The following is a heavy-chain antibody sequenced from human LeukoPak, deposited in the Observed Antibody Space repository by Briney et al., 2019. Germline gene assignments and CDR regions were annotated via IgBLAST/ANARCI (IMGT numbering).Heavy chain of an antibody. CDR2: IWYDGSNK. J-gene: IGHJ4*02. CDR1: GFTFSSYG. V-gene: IGHV3-33*01. Sequence: GGSLRLSCAASGFTFSSYGMHWVRQAPGKGLEWVAVIWYDGSNKYYADSVKGRFTISRDNSKNTLYLQMNSLRAEDTAVYYCARDLESGSYEHYFDCWGQGTLVTVSS. D-gene: IGHD1-26*01. CDR3: ARDLESGSYEHYFDC.